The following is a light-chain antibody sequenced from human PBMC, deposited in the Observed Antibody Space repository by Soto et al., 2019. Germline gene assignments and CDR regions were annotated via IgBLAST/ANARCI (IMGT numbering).Light chain of an antibody. Sequence: DIQMTQSPSSVSASVGDRVTITCRASQGVNTWLAWYQKKPGKAPELLVYEASSLHSGVPSRFSGSGSGTDFTLTISSRQPEDFATYYCQQANSFPLTFGGGTKVEVQ. CDR3: QQANSFPLT. CDR1: QGVNTW. CDR2: EAS. J-gene: IGKJ4*01. V-gene: IGKV1-12*01.